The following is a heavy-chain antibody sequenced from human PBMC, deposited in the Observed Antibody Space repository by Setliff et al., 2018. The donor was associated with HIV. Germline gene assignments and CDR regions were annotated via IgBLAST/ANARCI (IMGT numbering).Heavy chain of an antibody. J-gene: IGHJ3*02. V-gene: IGHV3-23*01. Sequence: LRLSCAASGFTFSSYAMSWVRQAPGKGLEWVSTISGGGGSTYYADSVEGRFTISRDNSKNTLYLQMHSLRAEDTALYYCARDRPLGGYYSSSTHDAFDIWGQGTLVTVSS. CDR3: ARDRPLGGYYSSSTHDAFDI. CDR2: ISGGGGST. CDR1: GFTFSSYA. D-gene: IGHD3-22*01.